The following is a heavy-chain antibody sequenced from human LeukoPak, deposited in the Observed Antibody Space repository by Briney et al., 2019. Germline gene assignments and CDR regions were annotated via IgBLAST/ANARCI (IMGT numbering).Heavy chain of an antibody. V-gene: IGHV3-30*03. CDR2: ISYDGSNK. Sequence: PGGSLRLSCAASGLTFSSYGMHWVRQAPGKGLEWVAVISYDGSNKYYADSVKGRFTISRDNSKNTLYLQMNSLRAEDTAVYYCSTYYDILTGYYAPDYWGQGTLVTVSS. D-gene: IGHD3-9*01. J-gene: IGHJ4*02. CDR3: STYYDILTGYYAPDY. CDR1: GLTFSSYG.